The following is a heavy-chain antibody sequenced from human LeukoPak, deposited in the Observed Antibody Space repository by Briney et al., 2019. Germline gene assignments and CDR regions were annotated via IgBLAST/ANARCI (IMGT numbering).Heavy chain of an antibody. CDR2: INPNSGGT. CDR3: ARLYCSSTSCYKGGYYFDY. Sequence: ASVKVSCKASGYTFTGYYMHWVRQARGQGLEWMGWINPNSGGTNYAQKFQGRVTMTRDTSISTAYMELSRLRSDDTAVYYCARLYCSSTSCYKGGYYFDYWGQGTLVTVSS. D-gene: IGHD2-2*02. J-gene: IGHJ4*02. V-gene: IGHV1-2*02. CDR1: GYTFTGYY.